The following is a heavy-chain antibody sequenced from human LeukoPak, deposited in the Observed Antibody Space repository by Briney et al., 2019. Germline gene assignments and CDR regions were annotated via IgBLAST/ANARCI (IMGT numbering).Heavy chain of an antibody. CDR3: AKDPRVTTVTYYYFDY. CDR2: VSGSGGTT. J-gene: IGHJ4*02. D-gene: IGHD4-11*01. Sequence: GRSLRLSCAASGFTFSSYAMSWVRQAPGKGLEWVSSVSGSGGTTYYADSVKGRFTISRDNSKNTLYLQMNSLRAEDTAVYYCAKDPRVTTVTYYYFDYWGQGTLVTVSS. CDR1: GFTFSSYA. V-gene: IGHV3-23*01.